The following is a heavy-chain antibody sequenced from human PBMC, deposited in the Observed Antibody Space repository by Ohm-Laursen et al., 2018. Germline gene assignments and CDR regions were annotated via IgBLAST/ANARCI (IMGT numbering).Heavy chain of an antibody. J-gene: IGHJ4*02. V-gene: IGHV3-33*01. CDR2: IWYDGSNK. CDR3: AREGERWLQFGYYFDY. CDR1: GFTFSSYG. D-gene: IGHD5-24*01. Sequence: SLRLSCAASGFTFSSYGMHWVRQAPGKGLEWVAVIWYDGSNKYYADSVKGRFTISRDNSKNTLYLQMNSLRAEDTAVYYCAREGERWLQFGYYFDYWGQGTLVTVSS.